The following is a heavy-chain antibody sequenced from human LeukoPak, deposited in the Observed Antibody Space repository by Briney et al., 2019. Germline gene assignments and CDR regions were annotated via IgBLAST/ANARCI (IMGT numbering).Heavy chain of an antibody. J-gene: IGHJ4*02. V-gene: IGHV1-8*01. D-gene: IGHD3-22*01. CDR1: GYTLTSYD. CDR2: MNPNSGNA. CDR3: ARGNSYYYDSSGYNY. Sequence: VASVKVSCKASGYTLTSYDISWVRQATGQGLEWMGWMNPNSGNAGYAQRFQGRVTITADESTSTAYMELSSLRSEDTAVYYCARGNSYYYDSSGYNYWGQGTLVTVPS.